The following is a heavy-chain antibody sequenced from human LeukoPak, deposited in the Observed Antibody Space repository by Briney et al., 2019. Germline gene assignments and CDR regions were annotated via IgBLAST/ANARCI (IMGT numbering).Heavy chain of an antibody. Sequence: TSVKVSCKASGYTFTSYDINWVRQATGQGLEWMGWMNPNSGNTGYAQKFQGRVTMTRNTSISTAYMELSSLRSEDTAVYYCARGNGGDIAAAGTGYYYYMDVWGKGTTVTISS. V-gene: IGHV1-8*01. J-gene: IGHJ6*03. CDR1: GYTFTSYD. CDR2: MNPNSGNT. CDR3: ARGNGGDIAAAGTGYYYYMDV. D-gene: IGHD6-13*01.